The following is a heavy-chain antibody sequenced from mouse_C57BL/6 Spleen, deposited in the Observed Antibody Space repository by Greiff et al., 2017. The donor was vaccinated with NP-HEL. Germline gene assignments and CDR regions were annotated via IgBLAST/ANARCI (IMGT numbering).Heavy chain of an antibody. Sequence: VKLQESGAELVRPGASVTLSCKASGYTFTDYEMHWVKQTPVHGLEWIGAIDPETGGTAYNQKFKGKAILTADKSSSTAYMELRSLTSEDSAVYYCTRPYYYGSSYGWYFDVWGTGTTVTVAS. CDR3: TRPYYYGSSYGWYFDV. CDR2: IDPETGGT. CDR1: GYTFTDYE. V-gene: IGHV1-15*01. J-gene: IGHJ1*03. D-gene: IGHD1-1*01.